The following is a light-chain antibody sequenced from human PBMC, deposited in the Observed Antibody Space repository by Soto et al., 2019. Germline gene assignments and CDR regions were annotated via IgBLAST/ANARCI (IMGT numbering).Light chain of an antibody. CDR2: DAV. J-gene: IGKJ4*01. Sequence: PGERVTLSCRSSQSVSSSYLTWYQQKPGQAPRLLIYDAVKRATGIPARFSGSGSGTDFTLTISSLEPEDFGVYYCQQRSDWPLTFGGGTKVDIK. CDR1: QSVSSSY. CDR3: QQRSDWPLT. V-gene: IGKV3-11*01.